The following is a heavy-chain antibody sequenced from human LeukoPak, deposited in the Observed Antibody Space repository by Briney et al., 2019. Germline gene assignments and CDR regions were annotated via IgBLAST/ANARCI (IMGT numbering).Heavy chain of an antibody. J-gene: IGHJ3*02. CDR1: GFTFSNYA. CDR3: AKGGVVHAFDM. CDR2: INGNGGST. Sequence: GGSLRLSCAASGFTFSNYAMSWVRQAPGKGLEWVSAINGNGGSTYYADSVKGRFTISRDNSKNTLYLQMNRLRAEDTAVYYCAKGGVVHAFDMWGQGTMVTVSS. V-gene: IGHV3-23*01. D-gene: IGHD2-15*01.